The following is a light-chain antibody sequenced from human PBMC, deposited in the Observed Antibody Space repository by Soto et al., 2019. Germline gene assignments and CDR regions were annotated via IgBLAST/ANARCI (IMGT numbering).Light chain of an antibody. V-gene: IGKV1-17*01. CDR1: QGIRND. CDR3: LQHNNYPRT. J-gene: IGKJ1*01. Sequence: DNQMTQSLSSLSAAVGDRVTITCRASQGIRNDLAWYQQKPGKAPKRLIYAASSLQSGVPSRFSCSGSGTEFTLTISSLQPEDFATHYCLQHNNYPRTFGQGTKVDVK. CDR2: AAS.